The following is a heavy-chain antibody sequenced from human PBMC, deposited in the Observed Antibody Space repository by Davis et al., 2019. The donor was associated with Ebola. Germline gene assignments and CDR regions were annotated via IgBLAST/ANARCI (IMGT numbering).Heavy chain of an antibody. J-gene: IGHJ4*02. D-gene: IGHD4-17*01. CDR2: INHSGST. CDR3: ASLYGDSNGVDY. Sequence: SETLSLTCAVYGGSFSGYYWSWIRQPPGKGLEWIGEINHSGSTNYNPSLKSRVTISVDTSKNQFSLKLSSVTAADTAVYYCASLYGDSNGVDYWGQGTLVTVSS. V-gene: IGHV4-34*09. CDR1: GGSFSGYY.